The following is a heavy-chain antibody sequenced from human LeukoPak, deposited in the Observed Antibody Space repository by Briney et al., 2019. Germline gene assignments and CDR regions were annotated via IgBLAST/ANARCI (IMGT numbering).Heavy chain of an antibody. Sequence: PSGTLSLTCTVSGGSISTNNWWSWVRQPPGKGLAWIGEIHHSGSTNYNPSLKSRVTISVDKSKSQFSLRLSSVTAADTAVYYCAKVYYYDPAKYYNGVFDCWGQGTLVTVSS. J-gene: IGHJ4*02. D-gene: IGHD3-10*01. V-gene: IGHV4-4*02. CDR3: AKVYYYDPAKYYNGVFDC. CDR2: IHHSGST. CDR1: GGSISTNNW.